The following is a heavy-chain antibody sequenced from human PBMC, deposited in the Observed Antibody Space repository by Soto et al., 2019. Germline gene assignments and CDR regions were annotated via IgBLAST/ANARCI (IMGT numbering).Heavy chain of an antibody. Sequence: GGSLRLSCAASGFTFSSYGMHWVRQAPGKGLEWVAVISYDGSNKYYANSVKGRFTISRDNSKNTLYLQMNSLKAEDTDVYYWAKGMFGGENYFDYWGQGTLVTVSS. V-gene: IGHV3-30*18. CDR2: ISYDGSNK. D-gene: IGHD3-16*01. J-gene: IGHJ4*02. CDR3: AKGMFGGENYFDY. CDR1: GFTFSSYG.